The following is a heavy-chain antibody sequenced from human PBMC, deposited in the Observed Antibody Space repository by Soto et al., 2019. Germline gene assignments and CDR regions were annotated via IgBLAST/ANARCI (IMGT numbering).Heavy chain of an antibody. V-gene: IGHV1-3*01. Sequence: ASVKVSCKASGYTFSTFPIHWVRQAPGQRLEWMGWINAGNGNTKYSQKFQGRVTITRDTSASTAYMELSSLRSEDTAVYYCARENLRYFDWSPTRLAFDIWGQGTMVTVSS. CDR3: ARENLRYFDWSPTRLAFDI. J-gene: IGHJ3*02. D-gene: IGHD3-9*01. CDR1: GYTFSTFP. CDR2: INAGNGNT.